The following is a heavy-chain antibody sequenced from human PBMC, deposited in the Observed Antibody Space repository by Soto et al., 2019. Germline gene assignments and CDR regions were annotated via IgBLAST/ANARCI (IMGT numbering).Heavy chain of an antibody. CDR3: AKAPYDSSGSNWFDP. CDR1: GFTFSSYG. D-gene: IGHD3-22*01. V-gene: IGHV3-30*18. Sequence: QVQLVESGGGVVQPGRSLRLSCAASGFTFSSYGMHWVRQAPGKGLEWVAVISYDGSNKYYADSVKGRFTISRDNSKNTLYLQMNSLRAEDTAVYYCAKAPYDSSGSNWFDPWGQGTLVTVSS. J-gene: IGHJ5*02. CDR2: ISYDGSNK.